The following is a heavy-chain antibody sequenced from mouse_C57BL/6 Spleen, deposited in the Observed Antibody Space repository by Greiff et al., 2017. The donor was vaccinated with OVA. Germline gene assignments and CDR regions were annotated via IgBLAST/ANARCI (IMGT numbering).Heavy chain of an antibody. CDR2: IHPNSGST. V-gene: IGHV1-64*01. D-gene: IGHD2-12*01. CDR3: ARAGCYDPGKNAMGY. Sequence: VQLQQSGAELVKPGASVKLSCKASGYTFTSYWMHWVKQRPGQGLEWIGMIHPNSGSTNYNEKFKSKATLTVDKSSSTAYMQLSSLTSEDSAVYYCARAGCYDPGKNAMGYWGQGTSVTVSS. J-gene: IGHJ4*01. CDR1: GYTFTSYW.